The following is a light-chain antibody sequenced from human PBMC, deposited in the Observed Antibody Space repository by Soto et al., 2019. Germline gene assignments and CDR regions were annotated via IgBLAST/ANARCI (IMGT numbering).Light chain of an antibody. CDR2: GAS. CDR1: QSVNSN. CDR3: QQYNDWPLT. J-gene: IGKJ4*01. V-gene: IGKV3-15*01. Sequence: EKVMTQSPAALSVSPGARATLSCRASQSVNSNLAWYQQKPGQAPRLLLYGASTRATGNPARFSGSASGTECTLTISSLQSEEAAVYYGQQYNDWPLTGGGGTKVEIK.